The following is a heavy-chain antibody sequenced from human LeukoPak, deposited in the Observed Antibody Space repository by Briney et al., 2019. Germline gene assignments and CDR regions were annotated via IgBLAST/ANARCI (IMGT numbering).Heavy chain of an antibody. J-gene: IGHJ4*02. D-gene: IGHD2-2*01. CDR2: ISGTGTNT. V-gene: IGHV3-23*01. Sequence: GGSLRLSCAASGFTFSSYGMSWVRQAPGKGLEWVLSISGTGTNTYYADSVKGRFTISRDNSKNTLYLQMNSLRAEDTAVYYCAKDPPGTSPIVVVPAAWHYWGQGTLVTVSS. CDR3: AKDPPGTSPIVVVPAAWHY. CDR1: GFTFSSYG.